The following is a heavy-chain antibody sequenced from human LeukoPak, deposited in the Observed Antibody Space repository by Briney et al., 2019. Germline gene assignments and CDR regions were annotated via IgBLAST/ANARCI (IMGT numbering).Heavy chain of an antibody. Sequence: PETLSLTCSVSGGSVSNYYWSWIRQPAGKGLEWIGRIYPSGTTHYNPSLKSRVTMSVDTSKNQFSLKLTSVTAADTAVYYCADDYGDWGQGTLVTVSS. D-gene: IGHD4-17*01. CDR2: IYPSGTT. CDR3: ADDYGD. J-gene: IGHJ4*02. CDR1: GGSVSNYY. V-gene: IGHV4-4*07.